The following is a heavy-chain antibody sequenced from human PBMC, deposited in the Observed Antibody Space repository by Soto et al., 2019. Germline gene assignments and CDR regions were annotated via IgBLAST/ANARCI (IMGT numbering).Heavy chain of an antibody. CDR3: ARGGGTLDY. CDR2: INPRDGTT. V-gene: IGHV1-46*01. CDR1: GYTFISYA. J-gene: IGHJ4*02. Sequence: ASVNVSSKASGYTFISYAMYWVRQAPGQGLEWMGIINPRDGTTKYAQNFQGRVTMTRDTSTSTVYMELSSLRSEDTAVYYCARGGGTLDYWGQGTLVTVSS.